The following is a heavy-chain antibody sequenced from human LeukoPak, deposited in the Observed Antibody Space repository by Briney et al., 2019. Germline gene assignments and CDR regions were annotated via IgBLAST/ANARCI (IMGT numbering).Heavy chain of an antibody. D-gene: IGHD2-2*01. CDR2: IIPIFGTA. CDR3: ARSRRADEGDDAFDI. CDR1: GGTFSSYA. J-gene: IGHJ3*02. Sequence: ASVTVSCKASGGTFSSYAISWVRQAPGQGLEWMGGIIPIFGTANYAQKFQGRVTITTDESTSTAYMELSSLRSEDTAVYYCARSRRADEGDDAFDIWGQGTMVTVSS. V-gene: IGHV1-69*05.